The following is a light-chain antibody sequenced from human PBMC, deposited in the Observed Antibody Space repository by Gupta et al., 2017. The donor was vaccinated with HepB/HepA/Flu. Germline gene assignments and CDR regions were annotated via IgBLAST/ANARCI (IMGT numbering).Light chain of an antibody. Sequence: HSSLTQPASVSASPGPSVTISCTGSSSDIGAYTFVSWYQHHPGKDPKLLIYDVKSRPSGVATRFFGFRYGNTASMTISGLQAEDEADYYCDAYTVTGSNWVFGGGTKVTVL. CDR3: DAYTVTGSNWV. V-gene: IGLV2-14*03. CDR1: SSDIGAYTF. J-gene: IGLJ3*02. CDR2: DVK.